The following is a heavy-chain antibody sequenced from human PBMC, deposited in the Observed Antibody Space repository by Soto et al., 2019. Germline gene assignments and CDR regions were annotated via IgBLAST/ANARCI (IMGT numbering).Heavy chain of an antibody. CDR3: AKETGYSYGFQPNALDV. Sequence: PXGSLRLSCAGSGFTVSRYAVNWVRQAPGKGLEWVSIISSRGDRTSYAESVKGRFTISRDDSKNTLFLHMNSLGAEDTAVYYCAKETGYSYGFQPNALDVWGQRTTVTVSS. CDR2: ISSRGDRT. CDR1: GFTVSRYA. D-gene: IGHD5-18*01. J-gene: IGHJ6*02. V-gene: IGHV3-23*01.